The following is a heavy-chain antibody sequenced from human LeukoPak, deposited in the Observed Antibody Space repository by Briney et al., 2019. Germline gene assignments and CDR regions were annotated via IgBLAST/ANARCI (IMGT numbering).Heavy chain of an antibody. CDR3: ARQSGSTGSKAAAGTLVDY. CDR2: IYPGDSDT. V-gene: IGHV5-51*01. Sequence: GESLKISCKGSGYSFTSYWIGWVRQMPGKGLEWMGIIYPGDSDTRYSPSFQGQVTISADKSISTAYLQWSSLKASDTAMYYCARQSGSTGSKAAAGTLVDYWGQGTLVTVSS. J-gene: IGHJ4*02. CDR1: GYSFTSYW. D-gene: IGHD6-13*01.